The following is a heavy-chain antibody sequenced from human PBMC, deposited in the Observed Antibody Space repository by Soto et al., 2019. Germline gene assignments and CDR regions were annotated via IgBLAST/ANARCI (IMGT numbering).Heavy chain of an antibody. J-gene: IGHJ6*02. D-gene: IGHD3-10*01. Sequence: LRLSCLASGFTFSDYAMTWVRHVPGSGLEWVSSLNGAGGSTYYADSVRGRFTISRDNSQNTLFLQMNRLTVDDTAIYYCAAPRDEYGSGISWFTYGMDVWGQGTTVTAP. CDR2: LNGAGGST. CDR3: AAPRDEYGSGISWFTYGMDV. V-gene: IGHV3-23*01. CDR1: GFTFSDYA.